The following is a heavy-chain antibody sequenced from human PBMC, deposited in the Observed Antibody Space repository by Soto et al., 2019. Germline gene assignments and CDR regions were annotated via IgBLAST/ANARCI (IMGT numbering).Heavy chain of an antibody. CDR1: GFTFSDHY. CDR3: ARVSGTTGTDWFDP. J-gene: IGHJ5*02. V-gene: IGHV3-72*01. D-gene: IGHD1-1*01. Sequence: VPLVESGGGLVQPGGSLRLSCAASGFTFSDHYMDWVRQAPGKGLEWVGRTRNKANSYTTEYAASVKGRFTISRDDSKNSLYLQMNSLKTEDTAVYYCARVSGTTGTDWFDPWGQGTLVTVSS. CDR2: TRNKANSYTT.